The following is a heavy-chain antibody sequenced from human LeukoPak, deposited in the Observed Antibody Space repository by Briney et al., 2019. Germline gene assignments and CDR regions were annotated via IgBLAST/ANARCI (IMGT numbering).Heavy chain of an antibody. CDR2: ISYDGYDK. V-gene: IGHV3-30-3*01. CDR3: ARDSALITGTTY. Sequence: GGSLRLSCAASGFTFNDYAMYWVRQTPGKGLEWVTLISYDGYDKSHADSVRGRFTISRDNSKNTLYLQMDSLRSEDTAVYYCARDSALITGTTYWGQGTLVTVSS. CDR1: GFTFNDYA. J-gene: IGHJ4*02. D-gene: IGHD1-7*01.